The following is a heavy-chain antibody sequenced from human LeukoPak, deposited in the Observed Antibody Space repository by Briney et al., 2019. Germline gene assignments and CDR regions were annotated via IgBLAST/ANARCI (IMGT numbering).Heavy chain of an antibody. Sequence: ASVNVSCKASGYIFTGYDLHWLRQAPGQGLEGMGWINRNSGDTNYAQKFQGRVNMTRDTSINTVYMELSRLRSDDTAVYHWARDLTRFVVVPGYWGQGALVTVSS. D-gene: IGHD3-10*02. V-gene: IGHV1-2*02. CDR2: INRNSGDT. CDR3: ARDLTRFVVVPGY. J-gene: IGHJ4*02. CDR1: GYIFTGYD.